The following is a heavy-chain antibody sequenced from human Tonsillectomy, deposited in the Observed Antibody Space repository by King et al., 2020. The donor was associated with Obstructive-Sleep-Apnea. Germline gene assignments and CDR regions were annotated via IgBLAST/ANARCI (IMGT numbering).Heavy chain of an antibody. CDR2: INSDESHI. CDR3: ARVGDYGDYLDY. D-gene: IGHD4-17*01. CDR1: GFTFSSYW. J-gene: IGHJ4*02. V-gene: IGHV3-74*01. Sequence: VQLVESGGGLVQPGGSLRLFCSASGFTFSSYWMHWVRHAPGKGLVWVLRINSDESHIRFEDAVKGRFTVSRDNAKNTLFLQMNSRRAEDTAVYYCARVGDYGDYLDYWGQGTLVTVSS.